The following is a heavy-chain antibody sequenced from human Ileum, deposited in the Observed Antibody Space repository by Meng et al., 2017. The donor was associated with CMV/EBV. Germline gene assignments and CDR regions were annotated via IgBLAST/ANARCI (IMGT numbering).Heavy chain of an antibody. V-gene: IGHV3-23*01. J-gene: IGHJ4*02. D-gene: IGHD6-19*01. CDR1: GFTFSSYA. CDR2: ISNSGSST. Sequence: ESLKISCEGSGFTFSSYATNWVRQAPGKGLEWVSAISNSGSSTAYADSVKGRFTISRDNSKNTLYLQMNSLRAEDTAVYYCARDRWGAGTIDYWGQGTLVTVSS. CDR3: ARDRWGAGTIDY.